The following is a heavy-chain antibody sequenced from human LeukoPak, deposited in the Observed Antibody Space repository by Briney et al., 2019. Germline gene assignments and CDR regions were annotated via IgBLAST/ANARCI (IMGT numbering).Heavy chain of an antibody. D-gene: IGHD3-22*01. CDR2: IHTSGST. Sequence: ETLSPTCTVSGDSSSIYYWSWFRQRPGKGLEWLGYIHTSGSTTYNPSLRGRVAISLDTSKNQFSLRLSSATAADSAVYYCASHSGTWGYLDVWGQGALVTVSS. J-gene: IGHJ4*02. CDR1: GDSSSIYY. V-gene: IGHV4-4*09. CDR3: ASHSGTWGYLDV.